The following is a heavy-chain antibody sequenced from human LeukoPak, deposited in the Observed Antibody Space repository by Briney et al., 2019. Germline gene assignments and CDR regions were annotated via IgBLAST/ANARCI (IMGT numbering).Heavy chain of an antibody. Sequence: SETLSLTCTVSGGSISSSYYWGWIRQPPGKGLEWIGSIYYSGSTYYNPSLKSRVTISVDTSKNQFSLKLSSVTAADTAVYYCARLRYNWILPGPDAFDIWGQGTKVTVSS. V-gene: IGHV4-39*01. CDR2: IYYSGST. J-gene: IGHJ3*02. D-gene: IGHD1-1*01. CDR1: GGSISSSYY. CDR3: ARLRYNWILPGPDAFDI.